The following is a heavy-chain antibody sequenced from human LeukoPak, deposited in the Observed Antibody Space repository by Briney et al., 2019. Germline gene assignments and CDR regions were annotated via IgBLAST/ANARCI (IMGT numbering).Heavy chain of an antibody. CDR3: ARDYGAMVRGVPDY. Sequence: WIRQPPGKGLEWVSGINWNGGSTGYADSVKGRFTISRDNAKNSLYLQMNSLRAEDTALYYCARDYGAMVRGVPDYWGQGTLVTVSS. D-gene: IGHD3-10*01. V-gene: IGHV3-20*03. CDR2: INWNGGST. J-gene: IGHJ4*02.